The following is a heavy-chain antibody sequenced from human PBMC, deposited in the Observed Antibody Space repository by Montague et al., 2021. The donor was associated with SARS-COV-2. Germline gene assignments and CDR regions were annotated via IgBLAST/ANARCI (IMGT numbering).Heavy chain of an antibody. J-gene: IGHJ2*01. V-gene: IGHV4-59*11. D-gene: IGHD3-16*01. CDR2: FDHSGDT. Sequence: SETLSLTCSVSGGSFSGHYWSWIRQPPGKGLEWIGNFDHSGDTKYNPSLKSRATISVDTSKNHFALRLSSVTAADTAVYYCAREFRIELWHNYWYFGLWGRGTLVTVSS. CDR3: AREFRIELWHNYWYFGL. CDR1: GGSFSGHY.